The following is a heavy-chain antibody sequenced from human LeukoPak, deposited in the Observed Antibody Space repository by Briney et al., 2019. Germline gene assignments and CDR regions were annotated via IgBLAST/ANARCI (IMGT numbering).Heavy chain of an antibody. D-gene: IGHD6-13*01. CDR2: IYYSGST. V-gene: IGHV4-59*01. CDR3: ARGGAAGSWFDP. Sequence: SETLSRTCTVSGGSISSYYWSWIRQPPGKGLEWIGYIYYSGSTNYNPSLKSRVTISVDTSKNQFSLKLSSVTAADTAVYYCARGGAAGSWFDPWGQGTLVTVSS. J-gene: IGHJ5*02. CDR1: GGSISSYY.